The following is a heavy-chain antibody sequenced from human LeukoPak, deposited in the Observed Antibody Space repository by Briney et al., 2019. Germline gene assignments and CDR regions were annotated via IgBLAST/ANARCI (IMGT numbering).Heavy chain of an antibody. J-gene: IGHJ6*03. V-gene: IGHV3-21*01. CDR1: GFTFSSFN. CDR3: ARDPYSGNYGNDYYYYMDV. CDR2: ITSSGTHI. D-gene: IGHD1-26*01. Sequence: GGPLRLSCAASGFTFSSFNMNWVRQAPGKAMEWVSSITSSGTHIFYADSVRGRFTISRDNAKNSLYLQMDSLGPDDTAVYYCARDPYSGNYGNDYYYYMDVWGKGTTVTISS.